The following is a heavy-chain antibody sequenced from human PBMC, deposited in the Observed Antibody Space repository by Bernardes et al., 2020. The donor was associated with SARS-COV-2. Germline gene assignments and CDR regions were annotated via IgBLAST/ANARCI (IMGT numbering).Heavy chain of an antibody. CDR2: ISASGYST. Sequence: GSLRLSCAASGFTFNYYAMNWVRQAPGRGLQWVSGISASGYSTSYTDSVKGRFTISRDNSENTLYLQMSSLRSEDTAIYYCAKTHQDYYDSAGYPIDYWGPGTLVTVSS. V-gene: IGHV3-23*01. CDR1: GFTFNYYA. D-gene: IGHD3-22*01. J-gene: IGHJ4*02. CDR3: AKTHQDYYDSAGYPIDY.